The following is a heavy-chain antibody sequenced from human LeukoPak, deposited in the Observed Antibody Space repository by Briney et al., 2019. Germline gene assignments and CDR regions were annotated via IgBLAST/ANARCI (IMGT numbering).Heavy chain of an antibody. CDR2: IYYSGST. CDR3: ARHAYYYDSSGYPDAFDI. V-gene: IGHV4-39*01. Sequence: RPSETLSLTCTVSGGSISSSSYYGGWIRQPPGKGLEWIGSIYYSGSTYYNPSLKSRVTISVDTSKNQFSLKLSSVTAADTAVYYCARHAYYYDSSGYPDAFDIWGQGTMVTVSS. J-gene: IGHJ3*02. D-gene: IGHD3-22*01. CDR1: GGSISSSSYY.